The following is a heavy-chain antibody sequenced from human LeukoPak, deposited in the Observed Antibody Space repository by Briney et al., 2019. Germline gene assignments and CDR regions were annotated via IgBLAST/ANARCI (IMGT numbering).Heavy chain of an antibody. V-gene: IGHV4-39*01. CDR3: ARHSISSTWRLNRFDP. Sequence: SETLSLTCTVSAGSISSRSYSWGWVRQPPGKGLEWIGSIYYSGSTYYNPSLKSRVTISVDTSKNQFSLKLSSVTAAGTAVYYCARHSISSTWRLNRFDPWGQGTLVTVSS. D-gene: IGHD6-13*01. J-gene: IGHJ5*02. CDR2: IYYSGST. CDR1: AGSISSRSYS.